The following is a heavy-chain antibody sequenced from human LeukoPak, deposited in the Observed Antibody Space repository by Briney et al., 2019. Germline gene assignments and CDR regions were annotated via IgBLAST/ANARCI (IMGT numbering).Heavy chain of an antibody. CDR1: GYTFTGYY. CDR2: INTNTGNP. J-gene: IGHJ6*02. V-gene: IGHV7-4-1*02. Sequence: GASVKVSCKASGYTFTGYYMHWVRQAPGQGLEWMGWINTNTGNPTYAQGFTGRFVFSLDTSVSTAYLQISSLKAEDTAVYYCARDLYYYGSGSYSNYYHYGMDVWGQGTTVTVSS. D-gene: IGHD3-10*01. CDR3: ARDLYYYGSGSYSNYYHYGMDV.